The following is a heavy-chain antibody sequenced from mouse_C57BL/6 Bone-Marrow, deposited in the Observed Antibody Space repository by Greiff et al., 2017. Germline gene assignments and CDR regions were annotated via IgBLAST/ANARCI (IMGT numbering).Heavy chain of an antibody. CDR2: IYPRDGST. CDR1: GYTFTSYD. Sequence: QVQLQQSGPELVKPGASVKLSCKASGYTFTSYDINWVKQRPGKGLEWIGWIYPRDGSTKYNEKVKGKATLTVDTSSSTAYMELHSLTSEGSAVSFCARDYGSSYWYFDVWGTGTTVTVSS. J-gene: IGHJ1*03. V-gene: IGHV1-85*01. CDR3: ARDYGSSYWYFDV. D-gene: IGHD1-1*01.